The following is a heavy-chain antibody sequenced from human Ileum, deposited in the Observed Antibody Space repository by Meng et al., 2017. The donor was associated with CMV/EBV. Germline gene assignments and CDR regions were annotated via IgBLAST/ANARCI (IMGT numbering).Heavy chain of an antibody. Sequence: GGSLRLSCAGSGFTFRNYAMSWVRQAPGKGREWVAVIYAGGRNTYYADSVKGRFNISRDDSKNMLYMQMKSLKTQDTAVYYCAKGSLEWLYYGMDVWGHGTTVTVSS. V-gene: IGHV3-23*03. CDR3: AKGSLEWLYYGMDV. J-gene: IGHJ6*02. CDR1: GFTFRNYA. D-gene: IGHD3-3*01. CDR2: IYAGGRNT.